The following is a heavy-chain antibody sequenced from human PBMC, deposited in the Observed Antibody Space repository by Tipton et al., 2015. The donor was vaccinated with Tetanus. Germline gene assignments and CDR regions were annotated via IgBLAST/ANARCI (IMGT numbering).Heavy chain of an antibody. CDR1: GFTFSSYS. CDR2: ISYDGSKN. J-gene: IGHJ3*02. D-gene: IGHD3-10*01. Sequence: SLRLSCAATGFTFSSYSLHWVRQAPGKGLEWVAFISYDGSKNFYADSVKGRFTISRDNSKNTMYLELNSLRAEDTAVYYCTRIRYGSGFFDGFDIWGQGTMVTVSS. CDR3: TRIRYGSGFFDGFDI. V-gene: IGHV3-30*03.